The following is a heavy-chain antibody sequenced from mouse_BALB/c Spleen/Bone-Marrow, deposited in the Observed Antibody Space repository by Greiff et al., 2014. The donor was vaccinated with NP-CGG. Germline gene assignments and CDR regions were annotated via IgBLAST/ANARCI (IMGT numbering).Heavy chain of an antibody. J-gene: IGHJ2*01. D-gene: IGHD4-1*01. Sequence: EVMLVESGGGLVQPGGSLRLSCATSGFTFTDYYMNWVRQPPGKALEWLGFIRNKAYGYTTEYSASVKGRFTVSRDNSQSILYLQMNTLRAEDSATYYWARDMGGILFDSWGQGTTLTVSS. CDR2: IRNKAYGYTT. V-gene: IGHV7-3*02. CDR3: ARDMGGILFDS. CDR1: GFTFTDYY.